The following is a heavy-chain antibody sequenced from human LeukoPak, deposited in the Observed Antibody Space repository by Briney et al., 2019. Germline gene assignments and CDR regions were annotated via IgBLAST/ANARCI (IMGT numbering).Heavy chain of an antibody. CDR3: AKVLGGGGGY. V-gene: IGHV3-23*01. D-gene: IGHD3-16*01. Sequence: PGGSLRLSCAASGFTFSSYDMSWVRQAPGKGLEWVSAISGSGGSKYYADSVKGRFTISRDNSKNTLYLQMDSLRAEDTAVYYCAKVLGGGGGYWGQGTLVTVSS. J-gene: IGHJ4*02. CDR1: GFTFSSYD. CDR2: ISGSGGSK.